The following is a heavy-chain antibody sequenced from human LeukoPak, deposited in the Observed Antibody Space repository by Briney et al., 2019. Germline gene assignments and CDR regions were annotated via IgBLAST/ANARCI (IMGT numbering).Heavy chain of an antibody. D-gene: IGHD2-2*01. J-gene: IGHJ4*02. Sequence: SVKVSCKASGGTFSSYAISWGRQAPGQGLEWMGGIIPIFCTANYAQKFQGRVTITTDESTSTAYMELSSLRSEDTAVYYCAREPDRYCSSTSCYGGNYFDYWGQGTLVTVSS. CDR1: GGTFSSYA. V-gene: IGHV1-69*05. CDR3: AREPDRYCSSTSCYGGNYFDY. CDR2: IIPIFCTA.